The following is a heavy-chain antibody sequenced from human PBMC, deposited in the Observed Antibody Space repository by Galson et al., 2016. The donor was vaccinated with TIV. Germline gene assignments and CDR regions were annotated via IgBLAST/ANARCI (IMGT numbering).Heavy chain of an antibody. CDR2: ISYDGTNR. CDR1: GFTFSSYA. J-gene: IGHJ4*02. CDR3: ARDLGSSAYFDY. D-gene: IGHD6-6*01. Sequence: SLRLSCAASGFTFSSYAMHWVRQAPGKGLQWVAVISYDGTNRFYADSVKGRFTISRDNSKNTLYLQMSSLRNEDTAVYFCARDLGSSAYFDYWGQGTLVTVSS. V-gene: IGHV3-30-3*01.